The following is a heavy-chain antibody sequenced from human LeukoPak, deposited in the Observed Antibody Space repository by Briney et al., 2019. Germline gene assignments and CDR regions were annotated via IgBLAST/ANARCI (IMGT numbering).Heavy chain of an antibody. CDR1: GFTFSSYW. CDR3: ARGFLEYDY. Sequence: GSLRLSCAASGFTFSSYWMSWIRQSPGKGLEWIGSIFHNGRTHYNPSLRSRVTISVDTSKNQFSLILSSVTAADTAIYYCARGFLEYDYWGQGTLATVSS. J-gene: IGHJ4*02. CDR2: IFHNGRT. V-gene: IGHV4-38-2*01. D-gene: IGHD3-3*01.